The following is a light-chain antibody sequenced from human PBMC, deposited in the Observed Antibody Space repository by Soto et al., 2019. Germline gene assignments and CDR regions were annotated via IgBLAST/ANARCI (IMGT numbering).Light chain of an antibody. CDR1: QSVSSN. J-gene: IGKJ4*01. V-gene: IGKV3-15*01. CDR3: HQYNDWLIT. CDR2: GAS. Sequence: EIVMTQSPATLSVSPGERATLSCRASQSVSSNLAWYQQKPGQAPRLLIYGASTRATGIPARFSGSGSATEFTFTLSSQQSEHFAVYYCHQYNDWLITFGGGTKVEIK.